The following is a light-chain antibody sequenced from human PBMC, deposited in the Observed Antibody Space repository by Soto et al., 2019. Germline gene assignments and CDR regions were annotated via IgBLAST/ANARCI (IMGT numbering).Light chain of an antibody. CDR1: QSVSNNY. V-gene: IGKV3-20*01. Sequence: EIVLTQSPGTLSLSPGERATLSCRASQSVSNNYLAWYQQKPGQAPRLLIYGASNRATGVPDRFSASGSGTDFTLTISRLEPEDFAVYYCQQYFTSPPITFGQGTRLDI. J-gene: IGKJ5*01. CDR3: QQYFTSPPIT. CDR2: GAS.